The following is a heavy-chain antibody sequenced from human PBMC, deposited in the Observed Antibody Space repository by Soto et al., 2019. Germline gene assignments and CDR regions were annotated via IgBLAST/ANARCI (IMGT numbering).Heavy chain of an antibody. V-gene: IGHV3-23*01. D-gene: IGHD2-8*01. CDR2: ITGSGRDT. CDR3: AKNGLDNSPSAIDS. J-gene: IGHJ4*02. CDR1: GFTFRNNV. Sequence: GGSLRLSCAASGFTFRNNVLSWVRQAPGKALDWVSGITGSGRDTYYADPVKGRFTISRDNSKNMVFLQMNSLRAEDTALYYCAKNGLDNSPSAIDSWGPGTPVTISS.